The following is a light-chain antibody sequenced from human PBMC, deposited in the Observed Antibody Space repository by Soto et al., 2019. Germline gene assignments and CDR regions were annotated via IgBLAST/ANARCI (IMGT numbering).Light chain of an antibody. CDR2: GAF. J-gene: IGKJ1*01. CDR1: QTVGGDY. Sequence: IVLTQSPCTLSLSPGERATLSCRASQTVGGDYLAWYQQKPGQAPRLLIYGAFNRAAGTPDRFSGSGSGRDFTLTITRLEPEDFAVYYCQQYHKSPRTFGQGTKVEV. CDR3: QQYHKSPRT. V-gene: IGKV3-20*01.